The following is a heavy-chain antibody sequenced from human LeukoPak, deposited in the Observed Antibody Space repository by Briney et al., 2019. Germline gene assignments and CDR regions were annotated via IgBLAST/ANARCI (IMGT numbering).Heavy chain of an antibody. CDR1: GYTFTSYG. J-gene: IGHJ4*02. D-gene: IGHD3-22*01. CDR2: ISAYNGNT. V-gene: IGHV1-18*01. Sequence: ASVKVSCKASGYTFTSYGISWVRQAPGQGLEWMGWISAYNGNTNYAQKLQGRVTTTTDTSTSTAYMELRSLRSDDTAVYYCARAGNYYDSSGYAFDYWGQGTLVTVS. CDR3: ARAGNYYDSSGYAFDY.